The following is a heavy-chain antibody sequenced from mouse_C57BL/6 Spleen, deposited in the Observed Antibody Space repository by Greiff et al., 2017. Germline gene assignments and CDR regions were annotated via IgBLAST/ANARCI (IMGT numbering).Heavy chain of an antibody. CDR2: INYDGSST. CDR3: ARASIWDYYEAMDY. Sequence: EVMLVESEGGLVQPGSSMKLSCTASGFTFSDYYMAWVRQVPEKGLEWVANINYDGSSTYYLDSLKSRFIISRVNAKYILYLQMSSLKSEDTATYYCARASIWDYYEAMDYWGQGTSGTVSS. D-gene: IGHD4-1*01. J-gene: IGHJ4*01. V-gene: IGHV5-16*01. CDR1: GFTFSDYY.